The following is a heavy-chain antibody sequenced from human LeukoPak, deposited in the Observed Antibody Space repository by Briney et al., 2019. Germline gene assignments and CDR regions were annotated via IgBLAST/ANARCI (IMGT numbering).Heavy chain of an antibody. CDR3: ARAREFCNSISCYAGGFDY. CDR1: GDTFRSYA. Sequence: SVKVSCKASGDTFRSYAISWVRQAPGQGLEWMGGIIPIFGTANYAQKFQGRVTITAVESTSTAYMELSSLRSEDTAVYYCARAREFCNSISCYAGGFDYWGQGTLVTVSS. CDR2: IIPIFGTA. J-gene: IGHJ4*02. V-gene: IGHV1-69*13. D-gene: IGHD2-2*01.